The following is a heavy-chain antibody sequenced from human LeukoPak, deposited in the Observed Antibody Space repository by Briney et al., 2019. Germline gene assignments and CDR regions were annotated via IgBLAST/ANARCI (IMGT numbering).Heavy chain of an antibody. CDR1: GFIFSNYA. J-gene: IGHJ5*02. Sequence: PGGSLRLSCAASGFIFSNYAMRWVRQAPGKGLEWVSSISSSSSYIYYADSVKGRFTISRDNAKNSLYLQMNSLRAEDTAVYYCARGAVRGVIAYFDPWGQGTLVTVSS. V-gene: IGHV3-21*01. D-gene: IGHD3-10*01. CDR3: ARGAVRGVIAYFDP. CDR2: ISSSSSYI.